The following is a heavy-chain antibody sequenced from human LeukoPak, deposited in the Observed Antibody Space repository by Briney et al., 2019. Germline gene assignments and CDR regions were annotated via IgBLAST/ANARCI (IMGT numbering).Heavy chain of an antibody. D-gene: IGHD3-10*01. CDR1: GFTFSRFG. CDR2: IRDDGSRA. V-gene: IGHV3-30*18. CDR3: AKKLVPYTGSGYGLAV. Sequence: QPGTSLRLSCAASGFTFSRFGMHWVRQAPGKGLEWVAVIRDDGSRAYYADSLKGRFTVSRDNSESTLFLQMNSLRPEDTAVYYCAKKLVPYTGSGYGLAVWGQGTTVTVSS. J-gene: IGHJ6*02.